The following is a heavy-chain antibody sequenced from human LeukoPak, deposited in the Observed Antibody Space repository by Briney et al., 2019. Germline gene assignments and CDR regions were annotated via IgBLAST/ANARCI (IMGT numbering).Heavy chain of an antibody. D-gene: IGHD5-12*01. CDR2: ISYDGSNK. J-gene: IGHJ4*02. V-gene: IGHV3-30*01. CDR1: GFTFSSYA. CDR3: ARGYSGYDF. Sequence: GRSLRLSCAASGFTFSSYAMHWVRQAPGKGLEWVAVISYDGSNKYYADSVKGQFTISRDNSKNTLYLQMNSLRAEDTAVYYCARGYSGYDFWGQGTLVTVSS.